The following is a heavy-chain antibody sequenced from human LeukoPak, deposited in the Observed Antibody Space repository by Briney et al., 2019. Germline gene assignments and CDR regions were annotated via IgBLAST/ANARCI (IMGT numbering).Heavy chain of an antibody. D-gene: IGHD4-11*01. CDR2: VHYSGST. CDR1: GGCICSSTYF. Sequence: PSETLSLTCTVSGGCICSSTYFWGWIRQPPGKGLEWIGSVHYSGSTYYNPSLKSRVTISVDTSKNQFSLKLSSVTAADTAVYYCARSYSNYRWFDPWGQGTLVTVSS. CDR3: ARSYSNYRWFDP. J-gene: IGHJ5*02. V-gene: IGHV4-39*07.